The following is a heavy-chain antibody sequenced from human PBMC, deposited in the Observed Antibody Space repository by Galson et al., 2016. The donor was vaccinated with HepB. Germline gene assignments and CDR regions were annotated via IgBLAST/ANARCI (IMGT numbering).Heavy chain of an antibody. V-gene: IGHV3-23*01. CDR2: IGGDGNVR. D-gene: IGHD6-13*01. J-gene: IGHJ3*02. Sequence: SLRLSCAASGFTFSSHAMSWVRQAPGKGLEWVSNIGGDGNVRYYADSVKGRFTISRDNSKNTLYMQINSLTADDTAVYYCARRMDSSKASDIWGQGTMVTVSS. CDR3: ARRMDSSKASDI. CDR1: GFTFSSHA.